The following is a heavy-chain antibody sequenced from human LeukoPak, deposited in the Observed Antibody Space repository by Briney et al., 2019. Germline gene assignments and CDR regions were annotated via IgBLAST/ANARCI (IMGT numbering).Heavy chain of an antibody. CDR3: AKDCAYGQHAFDY. CDR1: GFTFSNSA. D-gene: IGHD4-17*01. V-gene: IGHV3-23*01. Sequence: GGSLRLSCVASGFTFSNSAMNWVRQAPGKGLEWVSRISGSGGSTYYTGSVKGRFTISRDNSKNTLYLHMNSLRAEDTAVYYCAKDCAYGQHAFDYWGQGTLVTVSS. J-gene: IGHJ4*02. CDR2: ISGSGGST.